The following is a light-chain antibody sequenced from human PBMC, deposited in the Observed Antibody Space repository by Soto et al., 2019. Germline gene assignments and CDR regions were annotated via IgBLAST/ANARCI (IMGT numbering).Light chain of an antibody. CDR3: SSYISSSTHV. CDR1: SSDVGGYNY. J-gene: IGLJ1*01. V-gene: IGLV2-14*01. Sequence: QSALTQSASVSGSPGQSITISCTGTSSDVGGYNYVSWYQQHPGKAPKLMIYDVSNRPSGVSNRFSGSKSGNTASLTISGLQAEDEADYYCSSYISSSTHVFGSGTKLTVL. CDR2: DVS.